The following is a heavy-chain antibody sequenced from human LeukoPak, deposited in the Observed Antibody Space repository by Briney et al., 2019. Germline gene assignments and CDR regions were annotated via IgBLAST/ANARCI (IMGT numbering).Heavy chain of an antibody. D-gene: IGHD6-13*01. CDR2: INHSGST. V-gene: IGHV4-34*01. J-gene: IGHJ5*02. CDR1: GGSFSGYD. CDR3: ARSRIAGWFDP. Sequence: KPSETLSLTCAVYGGSFSGYDWSWIRQPPGKGLEWIGEINHSGSTNYNPSLKSRVTISVDTSKNQFSLKLSSVTAADTAVYYCARSRIAGWFDPWGQGTLVTVSS.